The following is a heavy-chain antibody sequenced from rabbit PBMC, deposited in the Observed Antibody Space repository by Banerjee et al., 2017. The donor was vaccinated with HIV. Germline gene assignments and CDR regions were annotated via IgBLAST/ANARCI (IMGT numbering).Heavy chain of an antibody. Sequence: QEQLEESGGDLVKPEGSLTLTCTASGFSFSNSYWIPWVRQAPGKGLEWIGTIYAGSSGNTVYASWAKGPFTISKTSSTTVTLQMISLTAADTATYFCARDTGAWGDFSLWGQGTLVTVS. CDR1: GFSFSNSYW. J-gene: IGHJ4*01. CDR3: ARDTGAWGDFSL. CDR2: IYAGSSGNT. D-gene: IGHD4-1*01. V-gene: IGHV1S45*01.